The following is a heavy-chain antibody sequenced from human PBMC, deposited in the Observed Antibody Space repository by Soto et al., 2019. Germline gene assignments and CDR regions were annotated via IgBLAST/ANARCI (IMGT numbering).Heavy chain of an antibody. J-gene: IGHJ6*02. CDR1: GFTFSSYE. Sequence: EVQLVESGGGLVQPGGSLRLSCAASGFTFSSYEMNWVRQAPGKGLEWVSYISSSGSTIYYADSVKCRFTISRDNAKNSLYLQMNSLRAEDTAVYYCAIWAWNYAYYYGMDVWGQGTTVTVSS. CDR3: AIWAWNYAYYYGMDV. V-gene: IGHV3-48*03. CDR2: ISSSGSTI. D-gene: IGHD1-7*01.